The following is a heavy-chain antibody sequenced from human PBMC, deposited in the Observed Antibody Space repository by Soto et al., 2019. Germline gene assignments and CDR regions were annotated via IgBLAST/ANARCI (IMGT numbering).Heavy chain of an antibody. D-gene: IGHD6-13*01. V-gene: IGHV4-4*07. CDR3: ARYSNNWFQTEGMDV. CDR1: VDSITTYC. CDR2: IDASGNT. J-gene: IGHJ6*02. Sequence: PSETLSLTCTVSVDSITTYCWGWIRQPAGKGLEWIGRIDASGNTNYNPSLNSRVTMSIDTSKKQFSLKLTSVTAADTAIYYCARYSNNWFQTEGMDVWGQGTTVTVSS.